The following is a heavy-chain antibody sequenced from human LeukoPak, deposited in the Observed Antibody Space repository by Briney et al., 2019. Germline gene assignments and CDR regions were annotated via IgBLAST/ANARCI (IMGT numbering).Heavy chain of an antibody. CDR3: ARDLFLEWLLPQGGIDY. D-gene: IGHD3-3*01. V-gene: IGHV3-21*01. J-gene: IGHJ4*02. CDR1: GVTFSSYL. Sequence: PGGSLRLSCVASGVTFSSYLMHWVRQVPGKGLEWVSSISSSSSYIYYADSVKGRFTISRDNAKNSLYLQMNSLRAEDTAVYYCARDLFLEWLLPQGGIDYWGQGTLVTVSS. CDR2: ISSSSSYI.